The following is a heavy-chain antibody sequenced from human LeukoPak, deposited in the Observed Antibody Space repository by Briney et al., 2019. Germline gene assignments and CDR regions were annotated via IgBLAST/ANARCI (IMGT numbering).Heavy chain of an antibody. CDR3: ARGGMKRFGA. CDR2: ISSSNSYT. CDR1: GFTFSDYR. V-gene: IGHV3-11*05. D-gene: IGHD6-13*01. Sequence: PGGSLRLSCAASGFTFSDYRMSWIRQAPGKGLEWVSYISSSNSYTNYADSVKGRFTISRDNAKKSLYLQMNSLRAEDTAVYYCARGGMKRFGAWGQGTLVTVSS. J-gene: IGHJ5*02.